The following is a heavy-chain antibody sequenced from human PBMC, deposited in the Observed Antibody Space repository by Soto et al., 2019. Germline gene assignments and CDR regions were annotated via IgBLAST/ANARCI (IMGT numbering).Heavy chain of an antibody. V-gene: IGHV4-39*01. D-gene: IGHD6-25*01. CDR3: ARIYFRLQQNWFDP. J-gene: IGHJ5*02. Sequence: QLQLQESGPGLVKPSETLSLTCTVSGGSISSSSYYWGWIRQPPGKGLEWIGSSYYSGSTYYNPSLKSRVTISVDTSKTQFSLKLSSVTAADTAVYYCARIYFRLQQNWFDPWGQGTLVTVSS. CDR2: SYYSGST. CDR1: GGSISSSSYY.